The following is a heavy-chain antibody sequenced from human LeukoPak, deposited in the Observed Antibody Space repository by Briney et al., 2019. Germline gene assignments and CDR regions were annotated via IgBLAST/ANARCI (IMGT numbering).Heavy chain of an antibody. CDR3: ARVHCMTYGDCYVFDY. V-gene: IGHV1-69*05. J-gene: IGHJ4*02. CDR2: IIPIFGTA. Sequence: PVKVSCKASGGTFSSYAISWVRQAPGQGLEWMGRIIPIFGTANYAQKFQGRVTITTDESTSTAYMELSSLRSEDTAVYYCARVHCMTYGDCYVFDYWGQGTLVTVSS. D-gene: IGHD2-21*02. CDR1: GGTFSSYA.